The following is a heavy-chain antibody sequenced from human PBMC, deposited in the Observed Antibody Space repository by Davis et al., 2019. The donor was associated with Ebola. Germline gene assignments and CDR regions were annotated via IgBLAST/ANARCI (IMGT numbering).Heavy chain of an antibody. V-gene: IGHV4-59*01. J-gene: IGHJ5*02. Sequence: PSETLSLTCTVSGGSISSYYWSWIRQPPGKGLEWIGYIYYSGSTNYNPSLKSRVTISVDTSKNQFSLKLSSVTAADTAVYYCARVKVGATKLFWFDPWGQGTLVTVSS. CDR1: GGSISSYY. CDR2: IYYSGST. D-gene: IGHD1-26*01. CDR3: ARVKVGATKLFWFDP.